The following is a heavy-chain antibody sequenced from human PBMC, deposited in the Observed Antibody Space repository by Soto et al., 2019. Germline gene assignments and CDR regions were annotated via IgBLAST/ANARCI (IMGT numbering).Heavy chain of an antibody. Sequence: QVQLVQSGAEVIKPGSSVKVSCKASGGTFNTYGISWVRQAPGQGLEWMGGIVPFFGLSNNAQKFQGRVTMGADESTNTAYMELITLTSADTAVYYCAITLAARLHYYFFHYWGQGTLVTVSS. J-gene: IGHJ4*02. CDR3: AITLAARLHYYFFHY. CDR1: GGTFNTYG. D-gene: IGHD6-6*01. CDR2: IVPFFGLS. V-gene: IGHV1-69*01.